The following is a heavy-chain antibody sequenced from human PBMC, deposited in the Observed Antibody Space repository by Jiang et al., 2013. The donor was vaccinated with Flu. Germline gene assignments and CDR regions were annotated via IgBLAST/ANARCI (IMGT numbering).Heavy chain of an antibody. V-gene: IGHV4-34*01. Sequence: KSRVTISVDTSKNQFSLKLSSVTAADTAVYYCARGLVAAGTSYYYYYGMDVWGQGTTVTVSS. D-gene: IGHD6-13*01. J-gene: IGHJ6*02. CDR3: ARGLVAAGTSYYYYYGMDV.